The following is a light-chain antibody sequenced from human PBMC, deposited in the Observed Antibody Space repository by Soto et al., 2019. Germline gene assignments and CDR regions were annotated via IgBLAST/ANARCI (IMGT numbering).Light chain of an antibody. J-gene: IGKJ4*01. Sequence: IVMTQSPATLSVSPGERSTLSCRASQSIGSNLAWYQQKPGQAPRLLIYGASTRATGVPARISGSGSGTEFTLTISSLQSEDYAVYYCQQYHKWPPLTFGGGTKVDIK. CDR3: QQYHKWPPLT. V-gene: IGKV3-15*01. CDR1: QSIGSN. CDR2: GAS.